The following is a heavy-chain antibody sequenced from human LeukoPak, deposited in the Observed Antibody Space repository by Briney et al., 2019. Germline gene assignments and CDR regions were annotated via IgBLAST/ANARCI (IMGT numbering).Heavy chain of an antibody. CDR3: ARMRSLDY. CDR1: GFTFSSYA. V-gene: IGHV3-30*01. J-gene: IGHJ4*02. CDR2: ISYDGSNK. Sequence: GRSLRLSCAASGFTFSSYAMHWVRQAPGKGLEWVAVISYDGSNKYYADSVKGRFTISRDNSKNTLYLQMNSLRAEDAAVYYCARMRSLDYWGQGTLVTVSS.